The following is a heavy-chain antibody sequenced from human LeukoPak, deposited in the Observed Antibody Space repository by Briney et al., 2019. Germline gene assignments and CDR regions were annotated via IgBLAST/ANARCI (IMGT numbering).Heavy chain of an antibody. D-gene: IGHD6-25*01. CDR3: ARGLTRYSSAAIDY. V-gene: IGHV1-2*02. CDR1: GCTFTGYY. CDR2: INPNSGGT. J-gene: IGHJ4*02. Sequence: ASVKVSCKASGCTFTGYYMHWVRQAPGQGLEWMGWINPNSGGTNYAQKFQGRVTMTRDTSISTAYMELSRLRSDDTAVYYCARGLTRYSSAAIDYWGQGTLVTVSS.